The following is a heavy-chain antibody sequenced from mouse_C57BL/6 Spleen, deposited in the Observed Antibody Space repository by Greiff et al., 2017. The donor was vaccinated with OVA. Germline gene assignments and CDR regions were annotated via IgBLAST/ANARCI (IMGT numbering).Heavy chain of an antibody. V-gene: IGHV1-61*01. CDR1: GYTFTSYW. Sequence: VQLQQPGAELVRPGSSVKLSCKASGYTFTSYWMDWVKQRPGQGLEWIGNIYPSDSETHYNQKFKDKATLTVDKSSSTAYMQLSSLTSEDSAVYYCAREGDIGELRAWFAYWGQGTLVTVSA. J-gene: IGHJ3*01. D-gene: IGHD1-1*01. CDR3: AREGDIGELRAWFAY. CDR2: IYPSDSET.